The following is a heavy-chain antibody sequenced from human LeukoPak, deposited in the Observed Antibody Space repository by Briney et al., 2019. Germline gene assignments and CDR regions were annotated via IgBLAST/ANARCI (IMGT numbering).Heavy chain of an antibody. V-gene: IGHV3-30*18. CDR3: AKVIAVAQPTFDY. D-gene: IGHD6-19*01. CDR1: GFTFSNYV. J-gene: IGHJ4*02. CDR2: IAHDGSNK. Sequence: PGGSLRLSCAASGFTFSNYVMQWVRQAPGKGLEWVALIAHDGSNKYYADSVKGRFTISRDNSKNTLYLQMNSLRAEDTAVYYCAKVIAVAQPTFDYWGQGTLVTVSS.